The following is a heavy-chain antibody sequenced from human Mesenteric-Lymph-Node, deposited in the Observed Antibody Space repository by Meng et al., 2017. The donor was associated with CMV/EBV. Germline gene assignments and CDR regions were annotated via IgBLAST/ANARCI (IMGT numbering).Heavy chain of an antibody. V-gene: IGHV1-2*02. D-gene: IGHD5-12*01. CDR3: ARDHSKVAFGMDV. CDR2: INPNSGGT. Sequence: ASVKVSCKASGYTFTGDYMHWVRQAPGQGLEWMGWINPNSGGTNYAQKFQGRVTMTRDTSISTAYMELSRLRSDDTAVYYCARDHSKVAFGMDVWGQGTTVTVSS. J-gene: IGHJ6*02. CDR1: GYTFTGDY.